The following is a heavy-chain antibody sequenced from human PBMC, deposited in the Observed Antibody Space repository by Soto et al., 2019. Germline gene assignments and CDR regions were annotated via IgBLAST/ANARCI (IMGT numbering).Heavy chain of an antibody. CDR3: TTGSVEGV. CDR2: IKRKIEGEKT. V-gene: IGHV3-15*07. Sequence: EVQLVESGGGLVKPGGSLRLSCAASGFSFSNAWMNWVRQAPGKGLEWVGRIKRKIEGEKTDYAAPVKGRFTISRDDSKNTLHLQMNSLKADDTALYYCTTGSVEGVLGQGTTVTVSS. CDR1: GFSFSNAW. J-gene: IGHJ6*02. D-gene: IGHD2-15*01.